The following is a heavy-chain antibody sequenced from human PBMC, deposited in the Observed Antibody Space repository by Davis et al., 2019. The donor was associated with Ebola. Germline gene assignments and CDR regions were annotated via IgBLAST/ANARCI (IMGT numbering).Heavy chain of an antibody. CDR1: GDSINGQS. V-gene: IGHV4-59*08. D-gene: IGHD6-19*01. J-gene: IGHJ6*02. CDR3: ARIYSSGFQYFYYYGLGV. Sequence: MPSETLSLTCTVSGDSINGQSWSWVRQPPGKGLEWIGDIYYNGNTNYDPSLKSRVSISVDTSKNQFSLNVYFVTAADTAMYYCARIYSSGFQYFYYYGLGVWGQGTTVTVAS. CDR2: IYYNGNT.